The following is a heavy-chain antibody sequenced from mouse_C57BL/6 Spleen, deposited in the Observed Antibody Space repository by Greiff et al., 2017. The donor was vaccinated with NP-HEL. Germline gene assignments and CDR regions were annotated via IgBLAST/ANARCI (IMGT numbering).Heavy chain of an antibody. CDR1: GYSITSYY. J-gene: IGHJ2*01. CDR2: ISYSGST. Sequence: DVQLQESGPGLAKPSQTLSLTCSVTGYSITSYYWNWIRKFPGNKLEYMGYISYSGSTYYNPSLKSRISITRDTSKNQYYLQLNSVTTEDTATYYCARYRKGGYYFDYWGQGTTLTVSS. V-gene: IGHV3-8*01. CDR3: ARYRKGGYYFDY.